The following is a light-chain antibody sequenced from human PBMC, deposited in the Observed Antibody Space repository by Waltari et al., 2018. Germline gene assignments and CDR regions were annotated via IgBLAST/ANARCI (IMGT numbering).Light chain of an antibody. J-gene: IGKJ5*01. CDR2: AAF. Sequence: IQLTQSRSSLSASVGDRVTITCRASQDISSYLAWYQQKPGKAPNLLRYAAFTLQSGVPSRFSGSGSGTDFTLTISSLQPEDFATYYCQQFKTYPLTFGQGTRLEIK. V-gene: IGKV1-9*01. CDR3: QQFKTYPLT. CDR1: QDISSY.